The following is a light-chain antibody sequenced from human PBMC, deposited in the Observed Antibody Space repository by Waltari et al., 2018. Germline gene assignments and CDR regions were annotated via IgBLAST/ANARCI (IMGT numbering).Light chain of an antibody. J-gene: IGLJ2*01. CDR3: QSADSSGTYVI. CDR2: KNN. V-gene: IGLV3-25*03. Sequence: SYELTQPPSVSVSPGQTARITCSGGALPKQYAYWYQQKAGQAPVLVVNKNNERPSGIPGRLSGSSSGQTVTLTSSGVQAEDEADYYCQSADSSGTYVIFGGGTKLTVL. CDR1: ALPKQY.